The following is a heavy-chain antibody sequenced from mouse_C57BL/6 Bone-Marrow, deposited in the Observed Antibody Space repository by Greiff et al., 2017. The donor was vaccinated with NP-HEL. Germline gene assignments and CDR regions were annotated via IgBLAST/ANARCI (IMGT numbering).Heavy chain of an antibody. V-gene: IGHV1-66*01. Sequence: LVESGPELVKPGASVKISCKASGYSFTSYYIHWVKQRPGQGLEWIGWIYPGSGNTKYNEKFKGKATLTADTSSSTAYMQLSSLTSEDSAVYYCARSYYYAMDYWGQGTSVTVSS. J-gene: IGHJ4*01. CDR3: ARSYYYAMDY. CDR1: GYSFTSYY. CDR2: IYPGSGNT.